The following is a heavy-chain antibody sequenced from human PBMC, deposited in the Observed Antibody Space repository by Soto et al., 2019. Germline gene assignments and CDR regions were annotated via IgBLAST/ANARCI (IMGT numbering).Heavy chain of an antibody. Sequence: SETLSLTCAVYGGSFSGYYWSWIRQPPGKGLEWIGEINHSGSTNYNPSLKSRVTISVDTSKNQFSLKLSSVTAADTAVYYCARERRGYYGSGSPFDYWGQGTLVT. D-gene: IGHD3-10*01. V-gene: IGHV4-34*01. CDR1: GGSFSGYY. CDR2: INHSGST. CDR3: ARERRGYYGSGSPFDY. J-gene: IGHJ4*02.